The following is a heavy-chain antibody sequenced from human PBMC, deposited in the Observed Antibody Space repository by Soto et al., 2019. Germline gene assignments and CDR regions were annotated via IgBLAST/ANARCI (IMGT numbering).Heavy chain of an antibody. D-gene: IGHD6-13*01. Sequence: PGGSLRLSCAASVFTFDDYAMHWVRQARGKGLEWVSGISWNSGSIGYADSVKGRFTISRDNAKNSLYLQMNSLRAEDTALYYCAKARIAAAGFYYYYGMDVWGQGTTVTVSS. CDR2: ISWNSGSI. V-gene: IGHV3-9*01. J-gene: IGHJ6*02. CDR1: VFTFDDYA. CDR3: AKARIAAAGFYYYYGMDV.